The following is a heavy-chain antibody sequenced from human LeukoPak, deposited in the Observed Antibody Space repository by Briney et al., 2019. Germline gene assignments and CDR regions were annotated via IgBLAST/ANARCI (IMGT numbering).Heavy chain of an antibody. CDR3: ARGNFGSDY. CDR2: TNSDETST. J-gene: IGHJ4*02. Sequence: PGGSLSLSCVASGFTFSNYWMHWVRQAPGKGLVYISRTNSDETSTNYADSVKGRFTISRDNAKNTLYLQMSSLRADDTAVYYCARGNFGSDYWGQGPLVTVSS. V-gene: IGHV3-74*01. D-gene: IGHD3-16*01. CDR1: GFTFSNYW.